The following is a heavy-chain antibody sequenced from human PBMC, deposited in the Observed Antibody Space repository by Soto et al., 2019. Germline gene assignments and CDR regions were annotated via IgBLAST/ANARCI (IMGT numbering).Heavy chain of an antibody. CDR1: GGTFSSYT. CDR2: IIPILGIA. J-gene: IGHJ4*02. CDR3: AGVPGLTVYANTPAIFDY. V-gene: IGHV1-69*02. Sequence: GASVKVSCKASGGTFSSYTISWVRQAPGQGLEWMGRIIPILGIANYAQKFQGRVTITADKSTSTAYMELSSLRSEDTAVYYCAGVPGLTVYANTPAIFDYWGQGTLVTVSS. D-gene: IGHD2-8*01.